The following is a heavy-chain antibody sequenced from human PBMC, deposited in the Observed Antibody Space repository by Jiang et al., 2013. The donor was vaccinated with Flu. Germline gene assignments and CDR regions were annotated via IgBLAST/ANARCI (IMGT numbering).Heavy chain of an antibody. D-gene: IGHD3-22*01. J-gene: IGHJ4*02. CDR1: GGSISRSSSY. CDR3: ASAPRDSIGYYLRRFDY. CDR2: IYHSGST. Sequence: GSGLVKPSETLSLTCGVSGGSISRSSSYWGWIRQPPGKGLEWVGSIYHSGSTYYNPSLKSRVIVSVDTSKNQFSLTLSSVTAADTAVYYCASAPRDSIGYYLRRFDYWGQGTLVTVSS. V-gene: IGHV4-39*01.